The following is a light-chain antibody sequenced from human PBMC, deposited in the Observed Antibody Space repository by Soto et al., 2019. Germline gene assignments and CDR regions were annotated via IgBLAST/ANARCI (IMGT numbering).Light chain of an antibody. J-gene: IGKJ1*01. CDR3: QQYRSSCT. CDR1: QSVSNNH. Sequence: ESVFAQSPGTLSLSPGVRATLSCRASQSVSNNHLARYKQKPGQPPRLLIYGATNRATGIPDRCSGSGSGKDFTLTISRLEPEDFAVYYCQQYRSSCTFGQRT. V-gene: IGKV3-20*01. CDR2: GAT.